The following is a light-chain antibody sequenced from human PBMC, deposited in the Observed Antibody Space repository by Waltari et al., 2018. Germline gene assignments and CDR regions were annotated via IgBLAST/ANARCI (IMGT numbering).Light chain of an antibody. Sequence: SALTQPASVSASPGQSITISCTGSSSDVGSYDLVAWYQQHPGKAPHLLIYEVDKRPSGVSYLFSGSKSGNAASLSISGLQAEDEAHYFCSSYTYGGPWVFGGGTLLTVL. CDR1: SSDVGSYDL. J-gene: IGLJ2*01. V-gene: IGLV2-23*02. CDR2: EVD. CDR3: SSYTYGGPWV.